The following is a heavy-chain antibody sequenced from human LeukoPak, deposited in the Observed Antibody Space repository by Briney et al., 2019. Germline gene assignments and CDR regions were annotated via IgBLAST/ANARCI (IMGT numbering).Heavy chain of an antibody. J-gene: IGHJ6*02. D-gene: IGHD3-10*01. Sequence: GGSLRLSCAASGFTFSSYAMHWVRQAPGKGLEWVAVISYDGSNKYYADSVKGRFTISRDNSKNTLYLQMNSLRAEDTAVYYCANQPTYYYGSGSWYYGMDVWGQGTTVTVSS. CDR2: ISYDGSNK. CDR1: GFTFSSYA. CDR3: ANQPTYYYGSGSWYYGMDV. V-gene: IGHV3-30-3*01.